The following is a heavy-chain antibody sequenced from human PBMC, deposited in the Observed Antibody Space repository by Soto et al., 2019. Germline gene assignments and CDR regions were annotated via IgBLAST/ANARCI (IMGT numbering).Heavy chain of an antibody. Sequence: PGESLKISCKGSGYSFTSYWIGWVRQMPGKGLEWMGIIYPGDSDTRYSPSFQGQVTISADKSISTAYLQWSSLKASDTAMYYCASLGMATVETYYFDYWGQGTLVTVSS. V-gene: IGHV5-51*01. CDR2: IYPGDSDT. CDR1: GYSFTSYW. D-gene: IGHD5-12*01. J-gene: IGHJ4*02. CDR3: ASLGMATVETYYFDY.